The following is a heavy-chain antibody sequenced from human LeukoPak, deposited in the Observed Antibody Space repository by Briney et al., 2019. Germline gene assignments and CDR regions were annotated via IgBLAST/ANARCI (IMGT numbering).Heavy chain of an antibody. CDR2: IYYSGSS. Sequence: PSETLSLTCSVSGGSISSSSSYWGWIRQPPGKGLEWIGSIYYSGSSFDNPALKSRVTISVDTSKNQFSLKLSSVTAADTAVYYCASHYGSGSYYYYYMDVWGKGTTVTISS. V-gene: IGHV4-39*01. CDR3: ASHYGSGSYYYYYMDV. J-gene: IGHJ6*03. D-gene: IGHD3-10*01. CDR1: GGSISSSSSY.